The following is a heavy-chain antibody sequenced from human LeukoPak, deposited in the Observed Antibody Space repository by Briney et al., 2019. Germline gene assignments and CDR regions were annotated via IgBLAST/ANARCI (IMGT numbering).Heavy chain of an antibody. CDR2: IIPGFGTA. D-gene: IGHD3-10*01. CDR1: GDTFGNYA. Sequence: GASVKVSCKASGDTFGNYAISWVRQAPGQGLEWLGGIIPGFGTANYAQKFQGRVTITADESTSTAYMDLSSLRSEDTAVYSCARAYASGSYFYGMDVWGQGTTVTVSS. CDR3: ARAYASGSYFYGMDV. J-gene: IGHJ6*02. V-gene: IGHV1-69*13.